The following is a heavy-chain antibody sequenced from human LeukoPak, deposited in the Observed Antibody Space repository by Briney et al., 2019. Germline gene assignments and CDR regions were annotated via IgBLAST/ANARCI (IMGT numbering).Heavy chain of an antibody. V-gene: IGHV3-48*03. CDR3: AEPGITMIGGV. J-gene: IGHJ6*04. CDR2: ISSSGSTI. D-gene: IGHD3-10*02. CDR1: GFTFSRYE. Sequence: PGGSLRLSCAASGFTFSRYEMNWVRHTPRNRLGWVSYISSSGSTIYYADSVNGGFTISRNNAKNSLYVQMNSLRAEDTAVYYCAEPGITMIGGVWGKGTTVTISS.